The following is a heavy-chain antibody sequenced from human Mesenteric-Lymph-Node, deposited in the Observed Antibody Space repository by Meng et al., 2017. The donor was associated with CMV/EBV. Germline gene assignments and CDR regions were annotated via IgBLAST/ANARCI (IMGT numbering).Heavy chain of an antibody. CDR3: ARTRGSGSYFHYYGMDV. Sequence: SGPTLVKPTQTLTLTCTFSGFSLSTSGMCVSWVRQPPGKALEWLALIDWDDDEYYSTSLKTRLTISKDTSKNQVVLTMTNMDPVDTATYYCARTRGSGSYFHYYGMDVWGQGTTVTVSS. V-gene: IGHV2-70*20. CDR2: IDWDDDE. J-gene: IGHJ6*02. D-gene: IGHD1-26*01. CDR1: GFSLSTSGMC.